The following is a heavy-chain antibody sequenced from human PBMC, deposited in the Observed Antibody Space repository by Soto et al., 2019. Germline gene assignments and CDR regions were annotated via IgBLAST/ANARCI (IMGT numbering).Heavy chain of an antibody. Sequence: SDTLSLTCTVSGDSISTNYWSWIRQSPGKGLEWIGFIYYGGSTNYNPSLKSRVTISVDTPKNQFSLKLSSVTAADTAVYYCAKNWNWGSLVHWGQGTLVTV. CDR1: GDSISTNY. CDR3: AKNWNWGSLVH. CDR2: IYYGGST. J-gene: IGHJ4*02. V-gene: IGHV4-59*08. D-gene: IGHD7-27*01.